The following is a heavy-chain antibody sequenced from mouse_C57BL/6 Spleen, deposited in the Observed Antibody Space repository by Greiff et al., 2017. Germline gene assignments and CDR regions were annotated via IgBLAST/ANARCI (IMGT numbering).Heavy chain of an antibody. CDR2: IWRGGST. J-gene: IGHJ4*01. V-gene: IGHV2-5*01. CDR3: AKEIPIYYYGSSYGAMDY. CDR1: GFSLTSYG. Sequence: QVQLQQSGPGLVQPSQSLSITCTVSGFSLTSYGVHWVRQSPGKGLEWLGVIWRGGSTDYNAAFMSRLSITKDNSKSQVFFKMNSLQADDTAIYYCAKEIPIYYYGSSYGAMDYWGQGTSVTVSS. D-gene: IGHD1-1*01.